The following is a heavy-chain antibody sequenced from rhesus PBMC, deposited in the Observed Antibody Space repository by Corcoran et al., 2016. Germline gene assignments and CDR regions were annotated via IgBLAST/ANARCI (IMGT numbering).Heavy chain of an antibody. CDR1: GGSFSGYY. Sequence: QVQLQESGPGLVKPSETLSLTCAVSGGSFSGYYWGWIRQPPGKGLEWIGYISGSSGSTDYNPTLKSRVTSSTDTSKNQFSLKLSSVTAADTAVYYCAREKYSSGCFDYWGQGVLVTVSS. CDR3: AREKYSSGCFDY. J-gene: IGHJ4*01. CDR2: ISGSSGST. V-gene: IGHV4-165*01. D-gene: IGHD6-31*01.